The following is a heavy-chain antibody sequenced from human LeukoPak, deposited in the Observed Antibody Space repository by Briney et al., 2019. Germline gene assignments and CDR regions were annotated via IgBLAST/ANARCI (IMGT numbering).Heavy chain of an antibody. Sequence: GGSLRLSCAASGFTVSSNYMSWVRQAPGKGLEWVSVIYSGGSTYYADSVKGRFTISRDNSKNKLYLQMNSLRAEDTAVYYCARGGAAPTPYYYYYYMDVWGKGTTVTVSS. CDR1: GFTVSSNY. V-gene: IGHV3-53*01. CDR3: ARGGAAPTPYYYYYYMDV. CDR2: IYSGGST. D-gene: IGHD6-13*01. J-gene: IGHJ6*03.